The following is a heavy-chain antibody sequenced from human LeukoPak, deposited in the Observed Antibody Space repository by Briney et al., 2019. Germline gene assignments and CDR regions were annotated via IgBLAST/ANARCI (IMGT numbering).Heavy chain of an antibody. Sequence: SETLSLTCTVSGGSISSSSYYWGWIRQPAGKGLEWIGRIYTSGSTDYNPSLKSRVTISVDTSKNQFSLKLSSVTAADTAVYYCARPRVRGITIRGFDYWGQGTLVTVSS. J-gene: IGHJ4*02. V-gene: IGHV4-61*02. CDR1: GGSISSSSYY. CDR3: ARPRVRGITIRGFDY. CDR2: IYTSGST. D-gene: IGHD3-10*01.